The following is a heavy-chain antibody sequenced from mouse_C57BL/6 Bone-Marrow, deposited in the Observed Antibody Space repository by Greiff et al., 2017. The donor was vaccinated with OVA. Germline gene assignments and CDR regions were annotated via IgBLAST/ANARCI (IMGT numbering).Heavy chain of an antibody. Sequence: EVKLVESGGGLVKPGGSLKLSCAASGFTFSDYGMHWVRQAPEKGLEWVAYISSGSSTIYYADTVKGRFTISRDNAKNTLFLQMTSLRSEDTAMYYCARPMVTTRGAWFADWGQGTLVTVSA. J-gene: IGHJ3*01. CDR1: GFTFSDYG. D-gene: IGHD2-2*01. V-gene: IGHV5-17*01. CDR2: ISSGSSTI. CDR3: ARPMVTTRGAWFAD.